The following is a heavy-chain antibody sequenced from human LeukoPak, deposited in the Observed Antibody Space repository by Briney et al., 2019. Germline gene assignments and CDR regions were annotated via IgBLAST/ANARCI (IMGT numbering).Heavy chain of an antibody. Sequence: SETLSLTCTVSGYSISSGYYWGWIRPPPGKGLEWIGSIYYSGSTYYNPSLKSRVTISVDTSKNQFSLKLSSVTAADTAVYYCARDHYYDSDRSAFDIWGQGTMVTVSS. CDR1: GYSISSGYY. J-gene: IGHJ3*02. CDR3: ARDHYYDSDRSAFDI. CDR2: IYYSGST. D-gene: IGHD3-22*01. V-gene: IGHV4-38-2*02.